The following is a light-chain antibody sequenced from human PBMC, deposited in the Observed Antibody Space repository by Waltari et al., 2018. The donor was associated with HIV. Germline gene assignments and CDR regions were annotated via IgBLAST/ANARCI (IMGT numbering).Light chain of an antibody. CDR3: TSYAGSGEYV. J-gene: IGLJ1*01. V-gene: IGLV2-8*01. Sequence: QSALTQPPSASGSPGQSVTISCTGTSSDVGGYDYVSGYQHHPGKVPRLIMYEGSKRPTGGPDRFSGLKSGNTASLTVSGLQAEDEADYYCTSYAGSGEYVFGTGTKVTVL. CDR2: EGS. CDR1: SSDVGGYDY.